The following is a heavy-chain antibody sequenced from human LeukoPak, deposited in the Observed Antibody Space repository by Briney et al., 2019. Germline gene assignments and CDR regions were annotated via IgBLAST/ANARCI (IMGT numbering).Heavy chain of an antibody. Sequence: GSSVKVSCKASGGTFSSYAISWVRQAPGQGLEWMGGIIPIFGTANYAQKFQGRDTITADESTSTAYMELSSLRSEDTAVYYCARGDSGYDYGYYYYYYGMDVWGKGTTVTVSS. CDR3: ARGDSGYDYGYYYYYYGMDV. J-gene: IGHJ6*04. V-gene: IGHV1-69*01. CDR2: IIPIFGTA. D-gene: IGHD5-12*01. CDR1: GGTFSSYA.